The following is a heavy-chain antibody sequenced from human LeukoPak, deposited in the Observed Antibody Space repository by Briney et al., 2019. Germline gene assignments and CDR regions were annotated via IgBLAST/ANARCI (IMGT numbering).Heavy chain of an antibody. CDR2: ISYDGSNK. D-gene: IGHD3-22*01. V-gene: IGHV3-30*18. CDR1: GFTFSSYA. CDR3: AKGKDYYDSSGYYYTYAFDI. J-gene: IGHJ3*02. Sequence: PGRSLRLSCAASGFTFSSYAVHWVRQAPGKGLEWVAFISYDGSNKYYSDSVKGRFTTSRDNSKNTLYLQMNSLRAEDTAVYYCAKGKDYYDSSGYYYTYAFDIWGQGTMVTVSS.